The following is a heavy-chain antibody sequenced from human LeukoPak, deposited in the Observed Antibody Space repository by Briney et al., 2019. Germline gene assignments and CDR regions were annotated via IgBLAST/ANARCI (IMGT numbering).Heavy chain of an antibody. CDR3: ARDTYSSGHPPNAREYYMDV. Sequence: SETLSLTCTVSGGSISSYYWSWIRQPPGKGLEWIGYIYYSGSTNYNPSLKSRVTISVDTSKNQFSLKLSSVTAADTAVYYCARDTYSSGHPPNAREYYMDVWGKGTTVTVSS. V-gene: IGHV4-59*01. J-gene: IGHJ6*03. CDR1: GGSISSYY. CDR2: IYYSGST. D-gene: IGHD3-22*01.